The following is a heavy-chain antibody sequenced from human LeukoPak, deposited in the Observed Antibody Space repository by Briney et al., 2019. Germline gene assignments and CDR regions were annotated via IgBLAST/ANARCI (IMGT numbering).Heavy chain of an antibody. Sequence: GGSLRLSCAASGFTFSSYSTNWVRQAPGKGLEWVSSISSSSSYIYYADSVKGRFTISRDNAKNSLYLQMNSLRAEDTAVYYCARDPSGGSSSSWYQTLYFDYWGQGTLVTVSS. CDR1: GFTFSSYS. CDR2: ISSSSSYI. CDR3: ARDPSGGSSSSWYQTLYFDY. J-gene: IGHJ4*02. V-gene: IGHV3-21*01. D-gene: IGHD6-13*01.